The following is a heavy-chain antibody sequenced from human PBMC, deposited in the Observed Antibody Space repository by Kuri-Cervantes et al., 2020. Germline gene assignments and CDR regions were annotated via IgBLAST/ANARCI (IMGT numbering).Heavy chain of an antibody. CDR2: IWYDGNDA. J-gene: IGHJ3*02. CDR1: GFTFNNYG. V-gene: IGHV3-33*01. Sequence: GGSLRLSCAASGFTFNNYGMHWVRQAPGRGLEWVAVIWYDGNDAYYADSVKGRFTVSRDNSKNTLYLQMNSLRAEDTAVYYCARVAAAGISSDAFDIWGQGTMVTVSS. CDR3: ARVAAAGISSDAFDI. D-gene: IGHD6-13*01.